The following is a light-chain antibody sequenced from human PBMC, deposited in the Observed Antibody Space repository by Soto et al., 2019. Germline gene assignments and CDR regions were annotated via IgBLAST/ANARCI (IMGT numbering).Light chain of an antibody. CDR2: GAS. CDR3: QQYNNWPGA. Sequence: EIVMTQSPATLSVSPGERATLACRASQSVSSNLAWYQQKRGQAPRLLIYGASTRATGIPARFSGSGSGTEFTLTISSLQSEDFAVYYCQQYNNWPGAFGGGTKVDIK. J-gene: IGKJ4*01. V-gene: IGKV3-15*01. CDR1: QSVSSN.